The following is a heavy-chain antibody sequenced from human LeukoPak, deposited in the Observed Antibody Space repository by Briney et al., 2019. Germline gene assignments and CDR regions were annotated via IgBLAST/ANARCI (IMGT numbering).Heavy chain of an antibody. Sequence: PSETLSLTCTVSGGSISSSSYYWGWIRQPPGKGLEWIESIYYSGSTYYNPSLKSRVTISVDTSKNQFSLKLSSVTAADTAVYYCARDPFEAVAGRHFDYWGQGTLVTVSS. J-gene: IGHJ4*02. CDR3: ARDPFEAVAGRHFDY. D-gene: IGHD6-19*01. V-gene: IGHV4-39*07. CDR1: GGSISSSSYY. CDR2: IYYSGST.